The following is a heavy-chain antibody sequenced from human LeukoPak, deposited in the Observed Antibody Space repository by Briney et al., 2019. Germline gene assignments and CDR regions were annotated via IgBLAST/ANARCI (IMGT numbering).Heavy chain of an antibody. Sequence: GASVKASCKASGYTFTNYYIHWVRQAPGQGLEWMGLINPSGGTTNCAQKFQGRVTMTRDMSTTTVYMHLSSLRSEDPAVYYCAREAVTIFGLVRTQTPKGPHRFDPWGQGTLVTVSS. CDR1: GYTFTNYY. CDR2: INPSGGTT. D-gene: IGHD3-3*01. J-gene: IGHJ5*02. V-gene: IGHV1-46*01. CDR3: AREAVTIFGLVRTQTPKGPHRFDP.